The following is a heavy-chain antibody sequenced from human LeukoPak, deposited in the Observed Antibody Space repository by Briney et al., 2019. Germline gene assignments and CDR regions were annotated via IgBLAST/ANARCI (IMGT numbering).Heavy chain of an antibody. CDR1: GFTFSSYE. D-gene: IGHD3-22*01. Sequence: GGSLRLSCAASGFTFSSYEMNWVRQAPGKGLEWVAVISYDGSNKYYADSVKGRFTISRDNSKNTLYLQMNSLRAEDTAVYYCARETRVYYYDSSGYSDWGQGTLVTVSS. CDR3: ARETRVYYYDSSGYSD. J-gene: IGHJ4*02. CDR2: ISYDGSNK. V-gene: IGHV3-30*04.